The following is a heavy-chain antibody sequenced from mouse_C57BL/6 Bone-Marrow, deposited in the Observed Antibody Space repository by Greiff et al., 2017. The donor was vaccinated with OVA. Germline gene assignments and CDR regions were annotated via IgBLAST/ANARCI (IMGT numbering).Heavy chain of an antibody. D-gene: IGHD1-1*01. CDR3: ARGLLLRQAWFAY. CDR1: GFTFSSYA. J-gene: IGHJ3*01. Sequence: EVQRVESGGGLVKPGGSLKLSCAASGFTFSSYAMSWVRQTPEKRLEWVATISDGGSYTYYPDNVKGRFTISRDNAKNNLYLQMSHLKSEDTAMYYCARGLLLRQAWFAYWGQGTLVTVSA. CDR2: ISDGGSYT. V-gene: IGHV5-4*01.